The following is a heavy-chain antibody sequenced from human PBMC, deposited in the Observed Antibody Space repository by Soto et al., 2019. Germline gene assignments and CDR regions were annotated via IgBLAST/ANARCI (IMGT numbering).Heavy chain of an antibody. CDR3: SRTIYHVSSGYYLDV. V-gene: IGHV4-39*01. Sequence: LQLQESGPGLVKPSETLSLTCTVSGDSIRNRNYYWGWIRQPPGKGLECIVSRYDDESTFYNPSLKRRIPAPIYTSKKQFSLKMTSVNAAHMGLYYCSRTIYHVSSGYYLDVWGQGNLVTVSS. D-gene: IGHD3-22*01. CDR1: GDSIRNRNYY. J-gene: IGHJ4*02. CDR2: RYDDEST.